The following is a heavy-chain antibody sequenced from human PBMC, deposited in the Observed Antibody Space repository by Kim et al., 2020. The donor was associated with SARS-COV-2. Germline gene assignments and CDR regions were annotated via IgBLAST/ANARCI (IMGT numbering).Heavy chain of an antibody. J-gene: IGHJ4*02. CDR1: GGSISSSSYY. CDR3: ARESYGGIWTQQNFDY. CDR2: IYYSGST. D-gene: IGHD4-17*01. Sequence: SETLSLTCTVSGGSISSSSYYWVWIRQPPGKGLEWIGSIYYSGSTYYNPSLKSRVTISVDTSKNQFSLKLSSVTAADTAVYYCARESYGGIWTQQNFDYWGQGTLVTVSS. V-gene: IGHV4-39*07.